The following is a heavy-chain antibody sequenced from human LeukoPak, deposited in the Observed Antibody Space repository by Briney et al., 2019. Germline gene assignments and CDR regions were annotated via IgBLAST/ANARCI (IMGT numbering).Heavy chain of an antibody. CDR2: VTDSGGTT. V-gene: IGHV3-23*01. Sequence: GGSLRLSCAASGFTFSSYSMNWVRQAPGKGLEWVSTVTDSGGTTFYADSVKGRFTISRDNSKNTVYLQMNSLRAEDTAVYYCAKTVIDTTYYDYWGQGTRVTVSS. J-gene: IGHJ4*02. CDR1: GFTFSSYS. D-gene: IGHD3-16*02. CDR3: AKTVIDTTYYDY.